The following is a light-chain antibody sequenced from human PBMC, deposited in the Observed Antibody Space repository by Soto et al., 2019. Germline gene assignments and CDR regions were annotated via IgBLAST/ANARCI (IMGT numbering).Light chain of an antibody. CDR3: QEYNTWPWT. V-gene: IGKV3-15*01. CDR2: GAS. Sequence: ETVLSQSPSTLSVSPAERATLSCRASQSVNSNLAWYQQKLGQAPRVLIYGASTRATGIPDRFSGSGSGTEFILTISSLQSEDFAVYYCQEYNTWPWTFGQGTKVAIK. J-gene: IGKJ1*01. CDR1: QSVNSN.